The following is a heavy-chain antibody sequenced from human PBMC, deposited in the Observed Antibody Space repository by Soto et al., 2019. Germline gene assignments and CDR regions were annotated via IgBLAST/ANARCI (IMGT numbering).Heavy chain of an antibody. V-gene: IGHV3-21*01. J-gene: IGHJ6*02. CDR1: GFNFNSYT. D-gene: IGHD2-15*01. CDR3: ARDCSGGSCYPGMDV. CDR2: ISSSGYI. Sequence: PAESLRLSCAASGFNFNSYTINCFLQSRGKLLEWLSSISSSGYIFSTDSVRGRFTISRDNAKNSVYLQINSLRAEDTAVYFCARDCSGGSCYPGMDVWGQGTTVTVSS.